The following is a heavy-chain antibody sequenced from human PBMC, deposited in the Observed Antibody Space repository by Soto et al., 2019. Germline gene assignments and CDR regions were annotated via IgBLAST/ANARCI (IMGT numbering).Heavy chain of an antibody. CDR3: ASWRLQGFDP. V-gene: IGHV3-33*01. CDR1: GFTFSSYG. J-gene: IGHJ5*02. Sequence: QVQLVESGGGVVQPGRSLRLSCAASGFTFSSYGMHWVGQAPGKGLEWVAVIWYDGSNKYYADSVKGRFTISRDNSKNTLYLQMNSLRAEDTAVYYCASWRLQGFDPWGQGTLVTVSS. CDR2: IWYDGSNK. D-gene: IGHD4-4*01.